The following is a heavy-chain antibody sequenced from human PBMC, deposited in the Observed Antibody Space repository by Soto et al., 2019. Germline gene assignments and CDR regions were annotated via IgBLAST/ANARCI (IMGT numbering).Heavy chain of an antibody. Sequence: GGSLRLSCASSGFTFSSYAMSLVRQAPGKGLEWVSAISGSGGSTYYADSVKGRFTISRDNSKNTLYLQMNSLRAEDTAVYYCAKGRVAARPGEVFDYWGQGTLVTVS. CDR2: ISGSGGST. CDR3: AKGRVAARPGEVFDY. V-gene: IGHV3-23*01. CDR1: GFTFSSYA. D-gene: IGHD6-6*01. J-gene: IGHJ4*02.